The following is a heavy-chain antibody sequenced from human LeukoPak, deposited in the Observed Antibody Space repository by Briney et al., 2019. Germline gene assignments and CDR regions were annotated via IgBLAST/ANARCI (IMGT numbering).Heavy chain of an antibody. D-gene: IGHD2-15*01. Sequence: ASVKVSCKASGYTFTNYDINWVRQATGQGPEWMGWMNPKSGNTGYAQKFQGRVTMTRNTSVSTAYMELSSLRSDDTAVYYCARDQDIVVVVAALRQREMGGFDPWGQGTLVTVSS. CDR1: GYTFTNYD. CDR2: MNPKSGNT. V-gene: IGHV1-8*01. J-gene: IGHJ5*02. CDR3: ARDQDIVVVVAALRQREMGGFDP.